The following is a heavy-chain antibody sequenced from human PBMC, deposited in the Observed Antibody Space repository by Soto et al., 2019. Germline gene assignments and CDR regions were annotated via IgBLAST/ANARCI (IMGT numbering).Heavy chain of an antibody. CDR2: IYYSGST. CDR3: ARCLFDYGDLSGWDNWFDP. CDR1: GGSISSYY. D-gene: IGHD4-17*01. V-gene: IGHV4-59*01. J-gene: IGHJ5*02. Sequence: SETLSLTCTASGGSISSYYWSWIRQPPGKGLEWIGYIYYSGSTNYNPSLKSRVTISVDTSKNQFSLKLSSVTAADTAVYYCARCLFDYGDLSGWDNWFDPWGQGTLLTVSS.